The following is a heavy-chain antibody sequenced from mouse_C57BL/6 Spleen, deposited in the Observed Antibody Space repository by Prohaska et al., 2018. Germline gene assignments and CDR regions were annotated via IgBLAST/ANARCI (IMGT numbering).Heavy chain of an antibody. CDR3: ASSNYVMDY. Sequence: HGKSLEWIGDINPNNGGTSYNQKFKLKATLTVDKSSSTAYMELRSLTSEDSAVYYCASSNYVMDYWGQGTSVTVSS. V-gene: IGHV1-26*01. CDR2: INPNNGGT. D-gene: IGHD1-1*01. J-gene: IGHJ4*01.